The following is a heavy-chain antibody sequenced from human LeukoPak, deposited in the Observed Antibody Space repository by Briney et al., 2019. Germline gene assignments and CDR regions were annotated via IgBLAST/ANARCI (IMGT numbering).Heavy chain of an antibody. CDR3: ARHIVVVVAAAFGP. CDR1: GGSISSSSYY. CDR2: IYYSGST. J-gene: IGHJ5*02. Sequence: SETLSLTCTVSGGSISSSSYYWGWIRQPPGKGLEWIGSIYYSGSTYYNPSLKSRVTISVDTSKNQFSLKLSSVTAADTAVYYCARHIVVVVAAAFGPWGQGTLVTVSS. V-gene: IGHV4-39*01. D-gene: IGHD2-15*01.